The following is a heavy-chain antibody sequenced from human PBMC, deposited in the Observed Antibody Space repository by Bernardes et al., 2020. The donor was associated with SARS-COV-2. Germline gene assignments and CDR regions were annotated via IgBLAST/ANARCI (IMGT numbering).Heavy chain of an antibody. J-gene: IGHJ4*02. CDR1: GFTFSSYW. D-gene: IGHD5-12*01. Sequence: GGSLRLSCAASGFTFSSYWMSWVRQAPGKGLEWVANIAEDASGTNYVDSVRGRFTISRDNAKNLLYLQLNSLRVEDTAVYYCTRVLGGYDYKEYWGQGSLVTVSS. CDR3: TRVLGGYDYKEY. V-gene: IGHV3-7*01. CDR2: IAEDASGT.